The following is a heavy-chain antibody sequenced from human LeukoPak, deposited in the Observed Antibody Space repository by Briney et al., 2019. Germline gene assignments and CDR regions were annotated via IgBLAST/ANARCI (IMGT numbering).Heavy chain of an antibody. Sequence: GGSLRLSCAASGFTFSSYAMSWVRQAPGKGLEWVSAISGSGGSTYYADSVKGRFTISRDNSKNTLYLQMNSLRAEDTAAYYCAKDQAYSSGWYPDFDYWGQGTLVTVSS. CDR1: GFTFSSYA. J-gene: IGHJ4*02. D-gene: IGHD6-19*01. V-gene: IGHV3-23*01. CDR3: AKDQAYSSGWYPDFDY. CDR2: ISGSGGST.